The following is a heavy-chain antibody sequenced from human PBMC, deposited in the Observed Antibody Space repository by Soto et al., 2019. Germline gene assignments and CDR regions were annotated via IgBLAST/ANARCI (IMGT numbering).Heavy chain of an antibody. V-gene: IGHV3-23*01. Sequence: LRLACAASGFSFNSYAMSWVRQAPGKGLEWVSAISGSGGSTYYADSVKGRFTISRDNSKNTLYLQMNSLRAKDTAVYYCAKAGGSGSDYWGQGNLVTVSS. D-gene: IGHD3-3*01. CDR2: ISGSGGST. CDR1: GFSFNSYA. J-gene: IGHJ4*02. CDR3: AKAGGSGSDY.